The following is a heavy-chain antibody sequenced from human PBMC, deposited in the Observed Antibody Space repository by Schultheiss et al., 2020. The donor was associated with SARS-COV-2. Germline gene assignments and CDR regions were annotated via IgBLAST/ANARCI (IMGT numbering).Heavy chain of an antibody. V-gene: IGHV3-23*01. J-gene: IGHJ6*02. Sequence: GGSLRLSCAASGFTFSSYAMSWVRQAPGKGLEWVSAISGSGGSTYYADSVKGRFTISRDNSKNTLYLQMNSLRAEDTAVYYCAKVDYDSSGYYDYYYYYYGMDVWGQGTTVTVSS. D-gene: IGHD3-22*01. CDR3: AKVDYDSSGYYDYYYYYYGMDV. CDR1: GFTFSSYA. CDR2: ISGSGGST.